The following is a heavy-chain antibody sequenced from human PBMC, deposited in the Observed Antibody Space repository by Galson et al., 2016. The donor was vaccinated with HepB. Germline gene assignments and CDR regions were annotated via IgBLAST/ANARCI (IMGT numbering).Heavy chain of an antibody. D-gene: IGHD6-19*01. CDR2: ISPYNVNT. CDR3: ARAPARAVAPFEN. J-gene: IGHJ4*02. V-gene: IGHV1-18*04. CDR1: GYTFSNHG. Sequence: SVKVSCKASGYTFSNHGISWVRQAPGQGLEWLGWISPYNVNTHYAQKVKGRVSLATETSTGTAYMDLDNLTSDDTAVYYCARAPARAVAPFENWGQGTLVTVSS.